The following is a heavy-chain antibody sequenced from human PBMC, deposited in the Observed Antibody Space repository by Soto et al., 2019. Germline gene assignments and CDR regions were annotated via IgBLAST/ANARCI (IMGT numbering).Heavy chain of an antibody. J-gene: IGHJ5*02. CDR2: MNPNSGNT. CDR1: GYTFTSYD. V-gene: IGHV1-8*01. D-gene: IGHD2-2*01. Sequence: ASVKVSCKASGYTFTSYDINWVRQATGQGLEWMGWMNPNSGNTGYAQKFQCRVTMTRNTSISTAYMELSSLRSEDTAVYYCARGPDIVLVPAAIDIRYNWFDPWGQVPMVPFSS. CDR3: ARGPDIVLVPAAIDIRYNWFDP.